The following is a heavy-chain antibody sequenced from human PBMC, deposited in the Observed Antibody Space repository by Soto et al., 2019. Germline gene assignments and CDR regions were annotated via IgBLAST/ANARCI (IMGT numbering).Heavy chain of an antibody. Sequence: GGSLRLSCQASGFNFDNYCIHRVRQAPCKGLEWVAVITYDGSFQYYADSVKGRFTISRDNSKNTLSLHLNTLKPEDTAVYHCAKDRVGGTFYTPLAFWGQGTLVTVSS. CDR1: GFNFDNYC. CDR3: AKDRVGGTFYTPLAF. J-gene: IGHJ4*02. CDR2: ITYDGSFQ. V-gene: IGHV3-30*18. D-gene: IGHD1-7*01.